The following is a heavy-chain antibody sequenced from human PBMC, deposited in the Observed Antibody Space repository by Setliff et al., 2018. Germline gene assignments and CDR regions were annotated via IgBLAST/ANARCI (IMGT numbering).Heavy chain of an antibody. Sequence: SVKVSCKASGGTFDSYSFTWLRQAPGQGLEWVGGFTPILLTPNYAQKFQGRITITADKSTSAAYMELSGLRSDDTAVYFCARPRSPKISIFGVTPFDYWGQGTLVTVSS. CDR2: FTPILLTP. J-gene: IGHJ4*02. CDR3: ARPRSPKISIFGVTPFDY. D-gene: IGHD3-3*01. V-gene: IGHV1-69*06. CDR1: GGTFDSYS.